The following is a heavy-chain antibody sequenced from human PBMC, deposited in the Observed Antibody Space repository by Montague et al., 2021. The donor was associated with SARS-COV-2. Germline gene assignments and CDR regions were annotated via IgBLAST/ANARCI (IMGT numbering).Heavy chain of an antibody. J-gene: IGHJ6*03. Sequence: SETLSLTCAVHDGSSSISSSHSTRRPPGSCLALICVIHHCLTPPYNPSFKTRVTISADTSKTQFSLKLTSVAAADTAVYSCARLGDGVVPSPILGVGTYYSYYYMDVWGKGSTVTVSS. CDR3: ARLGDGVVPSPILGVGTYYSYYYMDV. D-gene: IGHD3-10*01. V-gene: IGHV4-34*01. CDR1: DGSSSISS. CDR2: IHHCLTP.